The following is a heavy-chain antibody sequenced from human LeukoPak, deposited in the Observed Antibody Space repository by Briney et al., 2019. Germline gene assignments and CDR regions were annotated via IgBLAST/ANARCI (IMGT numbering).Heavy chain of an antibody. D-gene: IGHD3-10*01. Sequence: PSETLSLTCTVSGGSISSSSYYWGWIRQPPGKGLEWIGSIYYSGSTYYNPSLKSRVTISVDTSKNQFSLKLSSVTAADTAVYYCARDVRIPGSGSGNWGQGTLVTVSS. CDR1: GGSISSSSYY. J-gene: IGHJ4*02. CDR2: IYYSGST. CDR3: ARDVRIPGSGSGN. V-gene: IGHV4-39*02.